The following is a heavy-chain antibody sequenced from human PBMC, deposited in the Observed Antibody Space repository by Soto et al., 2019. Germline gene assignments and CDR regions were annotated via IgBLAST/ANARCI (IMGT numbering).Heavy chain of an antibody. D-gene: IGHD3-16*01. CDR3: SAYDYVSSICRYRMTY. CDR1: GFTFSDSW. J-gene: IGHJ4*01. CDR2: ILSKNDGGTT. V-gene: IGHV3-15*05. Sequence: EVQLVESGGGFVTPGGSLRLSCTASGFTFSDSWMGWVRQAPGKGLEWVGRILSKNDGGTTDYAAPVKGKVTIARDDSKYMLYMQKNSVSAECTTVYYSSAYDYVSSICRYRMTYWGHGTLVTV.